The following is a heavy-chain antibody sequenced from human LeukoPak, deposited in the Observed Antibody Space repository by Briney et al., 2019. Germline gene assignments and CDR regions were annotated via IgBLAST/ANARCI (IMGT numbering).Heavy chain of an antibody. V-gene: IGHV1-18*01. CDR2: ISAYNGNF. CDR1: GYTFSSYD. D-gene: IGHD3-10*01. Sequence: GASVKVSCKASGYTFSSYDITWVRQAPGQGLEWMGWISAYNGNFNYAQKFQARVTMTTDTSTSTAYLELRSLRFDDTAVYYCAKDIYYGSGSYPGNWGQGTLVTVSS. CDR3: AKDIYYGSGSYPGN. J-gene: IGHJ4*02.